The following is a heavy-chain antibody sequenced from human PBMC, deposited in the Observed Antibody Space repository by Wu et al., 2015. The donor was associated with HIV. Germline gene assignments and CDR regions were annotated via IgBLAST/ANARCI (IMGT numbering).Heavy chain of an antibody. CDR2: ITTNNGYT. CDR3: ARVFEDSSGYYSWFDP. Sequence: QVQLVQSGGDVKKSGASVKVSCKASGYTFITHPITWVRQAPGQRPEWMGWITTNNGYTKYAQKFQDRLSLTTDTSATTVYMELRSLRSDDTAVYYCARVFEDSSGYYSWFDPLGPREPSVTVSS. D-gene: IGHD3-22*01. CDR1: GYTFITHP. V-gene: IGHV1-18*01. J-gene: IGHJ5*02.